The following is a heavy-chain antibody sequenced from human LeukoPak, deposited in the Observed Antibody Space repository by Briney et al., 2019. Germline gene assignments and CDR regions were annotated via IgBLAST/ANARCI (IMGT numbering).Heavy chain of an antibody. CDR3: ATEEIAAAGTVLDY. CDR2: ISSRSTYI. V-gene: IGHV3-21*01. J-gene: IGHJ4*02. Sequence: GGSLRLSCAASGFNFSYYAMDWVRQAPGKGLEWVSSISSRSTYIYYADSVKGRFTISRDNAKSSLYLQMDSLRAEDTAVYYCATEEIAAAGTVLDYWGQGTRVTVSS. CDR1: GFNFSYYA. D-gene: IGHD6-13*01.